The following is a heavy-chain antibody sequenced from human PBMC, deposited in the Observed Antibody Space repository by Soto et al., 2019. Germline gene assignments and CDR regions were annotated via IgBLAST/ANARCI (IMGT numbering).Heavy chain of an antibody. D-gene: IGHD3-10*01. J-gene: IGHJ6*02. CDR2: IIPIFGKA. V-gene: IGHV1-69*13. CDR1: GYTFTSYD. CDR3: ARGIYYGSGSYSPLDYYYYYGMDV. Sequence: SVKVSCKASGYTFTSYDINWVRQATGQGLEWMGWIIPIFGKANYAQKFQGRVTITADESTSTAYMELSSLRSEDTAVYYCARGIYYGSGSYSPLDYYYYYGMDVWGQGTTVTVSS.